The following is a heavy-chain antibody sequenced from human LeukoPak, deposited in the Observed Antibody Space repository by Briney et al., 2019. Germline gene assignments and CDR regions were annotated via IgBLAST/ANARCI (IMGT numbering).Heavy chain of an antibody. CDR1: GGSISSNY. J-gene: IGHJ5*01. V-gene: IGHV4-59*01. Sequence: SETLSLTCTISGGSISSNYWTWIRQPPGKKLEWIGYMYYSGSTNHNPSLKSRVAISVDTSKNQFSLELSSVTAADTAVYYCAGLTGIYDWFESWGQGTLVTVAS. CDR2: MYYSGST. D-gene: IGHD7-27*01. CDR3: AGLTGIYDWFES.